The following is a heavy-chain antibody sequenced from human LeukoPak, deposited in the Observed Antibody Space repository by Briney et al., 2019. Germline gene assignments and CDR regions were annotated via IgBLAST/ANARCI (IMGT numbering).Heavy chain of an antibody. CDR1: GFTFSNCW. D-gene: IGHD6-19*01. J-gene: IGHJ4*02. CDR3: AKDHHVRQWLVRVCFDY. CDR2: INSDGSIT. V-gene: IGHV3-74*01. Sequence: GGSLRLSCAVSGFTFSNCWMHWVRQAPGKGLVWVSLINSDGSITYYADSVKGRFTISRDNSKNTLYLQMNSLRAEDTAVYYCAKDHHVRQWLVRVCFDYWGQGTLVTVSS.